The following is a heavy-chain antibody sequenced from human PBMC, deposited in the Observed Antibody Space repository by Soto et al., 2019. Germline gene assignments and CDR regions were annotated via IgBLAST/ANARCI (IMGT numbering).Heavy chain of an antibody. CDR1: GFSLSTSGVG. J-gene: IGHJ4*02. CDR2: IYWDADK. D-gene: IGHD2-15*01. V-gene: IGHV2-5*02. CDR3: ANRPSYCSGGSCYSGFDY. Sequence: QITLKESGTTLVKPTQTLTLTCTFSGFSLSTSGVGVGWIRQPPGKALEWLALIYWDADKRYSPSLKSRLTITQDTSKNQVVLTKTNMDPVDTATYYCANRPSYCSGGSCYSGFDYWGQGALGTVSS.